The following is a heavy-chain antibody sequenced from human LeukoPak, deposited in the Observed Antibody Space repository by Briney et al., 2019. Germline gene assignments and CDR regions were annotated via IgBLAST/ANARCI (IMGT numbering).Heavy chain of an antibody. D-gene: IGHD1-26*01. CDR2: IYSGGST. V-gene: IGHV3-53*01. CDR1: GFTVSSNY. Sequence: SGGSLRLSCAASGFTVSSNYMSWVRQAPGKGLEWVSVIYSGGSTYYADSVKGRFTISRDNSKNTLYLQMNSLRAEDTAVYYCARVYVGATYYFDYWGQEPWSPSPQ. CDR3: ARVYVGATYYFDY. J-gene: IGHJ4*01.